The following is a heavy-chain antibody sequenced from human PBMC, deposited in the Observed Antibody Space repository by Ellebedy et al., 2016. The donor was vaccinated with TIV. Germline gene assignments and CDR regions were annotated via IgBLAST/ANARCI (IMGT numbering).Heavy chain of an antibody. CDR2: IVGSGA. J-gene: IGHJ5*02. D-gene: IGHD2-8*01. V-gene: IGHV3-23*01. CDR1: GFTFSPYA. CDR3: ARNGYCTPSNCRSYNWFDP. Sequence: GESLKISCAASGFTFSPYAMAWVRQAPGKGLEWVSGIVGSGAQKYADSVKGRFTISRDNAKNSLYLQMNSLTVDDTAEYYCARNGYCTPSNCRSYNWFDPWGQGTLVTVSS.